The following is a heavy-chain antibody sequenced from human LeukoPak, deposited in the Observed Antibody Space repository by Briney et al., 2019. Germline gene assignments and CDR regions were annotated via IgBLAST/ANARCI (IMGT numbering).Heavy chain of an antibody. CDR2: INHSGST. CDR3: ARGSYYYDSSGPGGDY. CDR1: GGSFSGYY. J-gene: IGHJ4*02. V-gene: IGHV4-34*01. Sequence: SETLSLTCAVYGGSFSGYYWSWIRQPPGKGLEWIGEINHSGSTNYNPSLKSRVTISVDTSKNQFSLKLSSVTAADTAVYYGARGSYYYDSSGPGGDYWGQGTLVTVSS. D-gene: IGHD3-22*01.